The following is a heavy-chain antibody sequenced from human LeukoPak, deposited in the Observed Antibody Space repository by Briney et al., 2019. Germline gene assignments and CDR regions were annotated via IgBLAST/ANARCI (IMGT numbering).Heavy chain of an antibody. CDR1: GFTVSSKY. CDR2: IYSGGKT. D-gene: IGHD2-15*01. Sequence: PGGSLRLSCAVSGFTVSSKYMSWVRQAPGKGLEWVSFIYSGGKTHYADSVKGRFTISRDNSKNTLYLQMNSLRAEDTAVYYCARQIGYCSSGTCYFDFWGQGSLVTVSS. CDR3: ARQIGYCSSGTCYFDF. J-gene: IGHJ4*02. V-gene: IGHV3-53*01.